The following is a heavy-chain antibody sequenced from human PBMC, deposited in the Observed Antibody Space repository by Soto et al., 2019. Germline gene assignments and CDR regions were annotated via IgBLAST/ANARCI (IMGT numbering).Heavy chain of an antibody. V-gene: IGHV3-21*01. CDR2: ISSSSSYI. Sequence: GGSLRLSCAASGFTFSSYSMNWVRQAPGKGLEWVSSISSSSSYIYYADSVKGRFTISRDNAKNSLYLQMNSLRAEDTAVYYCAREKNGAGDKEEFDYWGQGTLVTVSS. D-gene: IGHD7-27*01. J-gene: IGHJ4*02. CDR1: GFTFSSYS. CDR3: AREKNGAGDKEEFDY.